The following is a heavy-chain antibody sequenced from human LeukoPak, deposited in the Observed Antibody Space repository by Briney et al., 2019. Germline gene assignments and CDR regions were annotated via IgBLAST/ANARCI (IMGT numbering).Heavy chain of an antibody. CDR1: GYSFTSYW. J-gene: IGHJ6*02. Sequence: PGESLKISCKGSGYSFTSYWIGWVRQMPGKGLEWMGIIYPGDSDTRYSPSFQGQVTISADKSFSTAYLQWSSLKASDTAMYYCARHTYDSSGYRYFYYGMDVWGQGTTVTVSS. CDR2: IYPGDSDT. D-gene: IGHD3-22*01. V-gene: IGHV5-51*01. CDR3: ARHTYDSSGYRYFYYGMDV.